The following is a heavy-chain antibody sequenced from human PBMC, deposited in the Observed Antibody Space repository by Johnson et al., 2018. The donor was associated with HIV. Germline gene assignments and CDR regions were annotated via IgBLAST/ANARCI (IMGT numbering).Heavy chain of an antibody. V-gene: IGHV3-30*14. Sequence: VQLVESGGGVVQPGRSLRLSCAASGFTFSNYAMHWVRQAPGKGLEWVAVISYDGSNKYYADSVKGRFTISRDNSKNTLYLQMNSLRADDTAVYYCARESTLDAFDIWGQGTIVTVSS. J-gene: IGHJ3*02. CDR1: GFTFSNYA. CDR2: ISYDGSNK. CDR3: ARESTLDAFDI.